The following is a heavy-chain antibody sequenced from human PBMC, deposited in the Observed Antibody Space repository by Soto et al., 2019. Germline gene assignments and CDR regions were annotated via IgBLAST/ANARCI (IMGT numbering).Heavy chain of an antibody. CDR3: AKARWIQYYFDY. J-gene: IGHJ4*02. V-gene: IGHV3-23*01. CDR1: GFTFSSYA. D-gene: IGHD5-18*01. Sequence: PGGSLRLSCAASGFTFSSYATSWVRQAPGKGLEWVSAISGSGGSTYYADSVKGRFTISRDNSKNTLYLQMNSLRAEDTAVYYCAKARWIQYYFDYWGQGTLVTVSS. CDR2: ISGSGGST.